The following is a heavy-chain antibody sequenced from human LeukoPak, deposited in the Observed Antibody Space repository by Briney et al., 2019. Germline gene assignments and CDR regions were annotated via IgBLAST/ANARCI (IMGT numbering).Heavy chain of an antibody. D-gene: IGHD6-13*01. J-gene: IGHJ4*02. V-gene: IGHV4-61*02. CDR2: INTSGST. CDR3: AREGYTSSWYSGYYYFDY. CDR1: GGSISSGSYF. Sequence: SQTLSLTCTVSGGSISSGSYFWTWIRQPAGKRLEWIGRINTSGSTNYNPSLKSRVTISVDTSKNQFSLKLSSETAADTAVFFCAREGYTSSWYSGYYYFDYWGQGTLVAVSS.